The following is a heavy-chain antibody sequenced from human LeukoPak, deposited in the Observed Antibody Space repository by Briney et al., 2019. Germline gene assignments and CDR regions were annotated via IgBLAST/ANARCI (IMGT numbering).Heavy chain of an antibody. CDR1: GYSFTSYW. CDR3: ARLEDWDYTFDY. Sequence: ESLKISCKGSGYSFTSYWIGWVRQAPGQGLEWMGWISAYNGNTNYAQKLQGRVTMTTDTSTSTAYMELRSLRSDDTAVYYCARLEDWDYTFDYWGQGTLVTVSS. D-gene: IGHD1-7*01. CDR2: ISAYNGNT. J-gene: IGHJ4*02. V-gene: IGHV1-18*04.